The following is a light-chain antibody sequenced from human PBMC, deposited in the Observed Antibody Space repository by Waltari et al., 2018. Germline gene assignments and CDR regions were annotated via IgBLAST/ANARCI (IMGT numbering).Light chain of an antibody. Sequence: QSALTQPPSASGSPGQSVTISFTGTSSDVGGYNYVSWYQQHPGKAPKLMIYEVSKRPSGVPDRFSGSKSGNTASLTVSGLQAEDEADYYCSSYAGSKGVFGTGTKVTVL. CDR2: EVS. V-gene: IGLV2-8*01. J-gene: IGLJ1*01. CDR3: SSYAGSKGV. CDR1: SSDVGGYNY.